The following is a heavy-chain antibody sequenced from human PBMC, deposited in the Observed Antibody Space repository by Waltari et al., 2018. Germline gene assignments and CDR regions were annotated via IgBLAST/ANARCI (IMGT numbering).Heavy chain of an antibody. V-gene: IGHV4-34*01. D-gene: IGHD2-15*01. CDR3: ARVPYCSGGSCYYVDP. J-gene: IGHJ5*02. CDR1: GGSFSGYY. CDR2: INHSGST. Sequence: QVQLQQWGAGLLKPSETLSLTCAVYGGSFSGYYWSWIRQPPGKGLEWIGEINHSGSTNYNPSLKIRVTISVDTSKNQFSLKLISVTAADTAVYYCARVPYCSGGSCYYVDPLGQGTLVTVSS.